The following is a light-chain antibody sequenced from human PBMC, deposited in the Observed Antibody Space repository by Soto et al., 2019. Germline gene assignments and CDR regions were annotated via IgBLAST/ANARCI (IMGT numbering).Light chain of an antibody. V-gene: IGKV4-1*01. J-gene: IGKJ1*01. CDR1: QSVLYSSNNNNY. CDR2: WAS. Sequence: DIVMTQSPDSLAVSLGERATINCKSSQSVLYSSNNNNYVAWYQQKPRQPPKLLIYWASTRESGLPDRFSGSGSGTDFTRNISSLEAEDVAVYYCQQSYAIPWTFGQGTKVEIK. CDR3: QQSYAIPWT.